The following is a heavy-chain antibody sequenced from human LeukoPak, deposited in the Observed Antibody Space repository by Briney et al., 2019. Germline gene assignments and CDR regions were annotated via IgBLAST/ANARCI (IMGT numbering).Heavy chain of an antibody. CDR1: GYTFTSYY. CDR3: ARVRSWYGPFDY. CDR2: INPSGGNT. Sequence: GASVKVSCKASGYTFTSYYMHWVRQAPGQGLEWMGIINPSGGNTNYAQKFQGRVTMTRDTSTTTVYMELSSLRSEDTAVYYCARVRSWYGPFDYWGQGTLVTVSS. V-gene: IGHV1-46*01. J-gene: IGHJ4*02. D-gene: IGHD6-13*01.